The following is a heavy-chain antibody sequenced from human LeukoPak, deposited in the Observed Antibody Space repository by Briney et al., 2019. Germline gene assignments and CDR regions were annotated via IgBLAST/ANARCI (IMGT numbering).Heavy chain of an antibody. CDR1: GYRFTTYW. Sequence: GESLQISCKSSGYRFTTYWLGWVRQMPGKGLECMGIIYPGDSDTRYSPSFQGQVTISVDKSISTAYLQWSSLTASDTAIYYCARSVDSSAPSPFDYWGQGTLVTVSS. CDR3: ARSVDSSAPSPFDY. D-gene: IGHD3-22*01. J-gene: IGHJ4*02. V-gene: IGHV5-51*01. CDR2: IYPGDSDT.